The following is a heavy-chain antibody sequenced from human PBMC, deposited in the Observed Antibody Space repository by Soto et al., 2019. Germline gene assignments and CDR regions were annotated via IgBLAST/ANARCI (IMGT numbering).Heavy chain of an antibody. Sequence: GGSLRLSCAASGFAFSSYAMHWVRQAPGKGLEWVAVISYDGSNKYYADSVKGRFTISRDNSKNTLDLQMNSLRAEDTAVYYCAREIMPLLGSWDQETLVTTSS. CDR2: ISYDGSNK. CDR3: AREIMPLLGS. J-gene: IGHJ4*01. D-gene: IGHD2-2*01. CDR1: GFAFSSYA. V-gene: IGHV3-30-3*01.